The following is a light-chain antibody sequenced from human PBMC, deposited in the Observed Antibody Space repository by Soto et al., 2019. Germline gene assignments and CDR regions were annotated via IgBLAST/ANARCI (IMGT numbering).Light chain of an antibody. J-gene: IGKJ1*01. Sequence: EIVLTQSPATLSLSPGERATLSCRASQSVSSYLAWYQHKPGQAPRLLIFGASTRATGIPARFSGSGSETEFTLTISSLQSEDFAVYYCQQYNNWPPWTFGQGTKVDIK. CDR3: QQYNNWPPWT. V-gene: IGKV3-15*01. CDR1: QSVSSY. CDR2: GAS.